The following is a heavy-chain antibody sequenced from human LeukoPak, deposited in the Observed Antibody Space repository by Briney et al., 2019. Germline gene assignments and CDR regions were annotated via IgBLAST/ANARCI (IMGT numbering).Heavy chain of an antibody. CDR3: ARVVAAADY. Sequence: PSETLSLTCTVSGGSISSSSYYWGWIRQPPGKGLEWIGSIYYSGSTYYNPSLKSRVTISVDTSKNQFSLKLSSVTAADTAVYYCARVVAAADYWGQGTPVTVSS. V-gene: IGHV4-39*07. D-gene: IGHD6-13*01. J-gene: IGHJ4*02. CDR2: IYYSGST. CDR1: GGSISSSSYY.